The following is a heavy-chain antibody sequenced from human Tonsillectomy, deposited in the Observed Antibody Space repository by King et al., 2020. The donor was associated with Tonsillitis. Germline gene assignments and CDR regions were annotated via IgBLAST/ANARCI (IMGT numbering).Heavy chain of an antibody. CDR2: VNSDGIGT. V-gene: IGHV3-74*01. CDR1: GFAFSSYW. Sequence: VQLVESGGDLVQPGGSLRLSCAASGFAFSSYWMHWVRQVPGKGLVWVSRVNSDGIGTNYADSVKGRFTISRDNAKNTLYLQMNSLTTEDTAVYYYARATNSGAARAFDVWGQGTMVTVSS. J-gene: IGHJ3*01. CDR3: ARATNSGAARAFDV. D-gene: IGHD1-26*01.